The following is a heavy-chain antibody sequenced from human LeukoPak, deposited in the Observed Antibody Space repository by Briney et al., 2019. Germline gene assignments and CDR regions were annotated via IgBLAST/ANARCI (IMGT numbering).Heavy chain of an antibody. J-gene: IGHJ6*03. CDR3: ARAGYSSSWYVLWYYYMDV. Sequence: ASVKVSCKASGYTFTGYYMHWVRQAPGQGLEWMGWINPNSGGTNYAQKFQGRVTMTRDTSISTAYMELGRLRSDDTAVYYCARAGYSSSWYVLWYYYMDVWGKGTTVTVSS. CDR1: GYTFTGYY. CDR2: INPNSGGT. V-gene: IGHV1-2*02. D-gene: IGHD6-13*01.